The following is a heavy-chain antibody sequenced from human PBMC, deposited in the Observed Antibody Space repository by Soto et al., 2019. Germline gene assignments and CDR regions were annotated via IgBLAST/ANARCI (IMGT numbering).Heavy chain of an antibody. Sequence: QVQLQESGPGLVKPSETLSLTCTVSGGSISSYYWSWIRQPPGKGLEWIGDIYYSGSTNYNPSLKSRVTISVDTSKNQFSLKLSSVTAADTAVYYCARADYSNYAYFDYWGQGTLVTVSS. V-gene: IGHV4-59*01. D-gene: IGHD4-4*01. J-gene: IGHJ4*02. CDR2: IYYSGST. CDR3: ARADYSNYAYFDY. CDR1: GGSISSYY.